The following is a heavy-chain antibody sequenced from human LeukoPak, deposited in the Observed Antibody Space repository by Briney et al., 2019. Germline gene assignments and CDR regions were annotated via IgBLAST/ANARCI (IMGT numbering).Heavy chain of an antibody. V-gene: IGHV4-39*01. J-gene: IGHJ4*02. CDR2: IYYSGST. CDR1: GGSISSSSYY. Sequence: PSETLSLTCTVSGGSISSSSYYWGWIRQPPGKGLEWIGSIYYSGSTYYNPSLKSRVTISVDTSKNQFSLKLSSVTAADTAVYYCARLDTAMACDYWGQGTLVTVSS. CDR3: ARLDTAMACDY. D-gene: IGHD5-18*01.